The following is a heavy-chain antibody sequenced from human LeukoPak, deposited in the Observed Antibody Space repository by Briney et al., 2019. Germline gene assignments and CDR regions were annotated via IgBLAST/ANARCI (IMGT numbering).Heavy chain of an antibody. CDR2: TYYGCKWYN. V-gene: IGHV6-1*01. Sequence: SQALSLTCAISGDRVSSNSAAWNWIRQSPWRGLEWLGRTYYGCKWYNDHAVCVRSLITINPDTSNNLFFLQLSSVTPEDTALYYCARGQQWLDDAFDIWGQGTMVTVSS. J-gene: IGHJ3*02. D-gene: IGHD6-19*01. CDR3: ARGQQWLDDAFDI. CDR1: GDRVSSNSAA.